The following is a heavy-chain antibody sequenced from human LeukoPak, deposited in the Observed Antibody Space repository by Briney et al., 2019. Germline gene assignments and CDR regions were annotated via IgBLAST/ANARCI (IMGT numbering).Heavy chain of an antibody. D-gene: IGHD6-19*01. J-gene: IGHJ4*02. Sequence: ASVKVSCKASGGTFSSYAISWVRQAPGQGLEWMGRINPNSGGTNYAQKFQGRVTMTRDTSISTAYMELSRLRSDDTAVYYCARDVGGWYSFDYWGQGTLVTVSS. CDR1: GGTFSSYA. V-gene: IGHV1-2*06. CDR2: INPNSGGT. CDR3: ARDVGGWYSFDY.